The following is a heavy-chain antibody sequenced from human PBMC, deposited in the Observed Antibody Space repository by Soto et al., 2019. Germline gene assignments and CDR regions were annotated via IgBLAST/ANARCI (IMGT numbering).Heavy chain of an antibody. J-gene: IGHJ4*02. V-gene: IGHV4-30-4*01. D-gene: IGHD3-22*01. CDR3: ARLGKVGGGYYFGFDY. CDR2: IYYTGGT. Sequence: PSETLSLTCTVSGDDINTDYYWSWIRQPPGKGLEWIGHIYYTGGTFENPSLKSRLTMSIDTSKNQFSLKLSSVTAADTAVYYCARLGKVGGGYYFGFDYWGQGTLVTVSS. CDR1: GDDINTDYY.